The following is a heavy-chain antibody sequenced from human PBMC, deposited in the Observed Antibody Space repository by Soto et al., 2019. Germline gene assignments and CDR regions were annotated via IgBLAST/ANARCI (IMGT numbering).Heavy chain of an antibody. CDR1: GGSISSYY. V-gene: IGHV4-59*01. Sequence: QVQLQESGPGLVKPSETLSLTCTVSGGSISSYYWSWIRQPPGKGLEWIGYIHYSGSTNYNPSFKRRVTVSVDTSKNQFSLKLTSVTAADTAVYYCARELTGGAFDIWGQGTMVTVSS. CDR2: IHYSGST. J-gene: IGHJ3*02. D-gene: IGHD7-27*01. CDR3: ARELTGGAFDI.